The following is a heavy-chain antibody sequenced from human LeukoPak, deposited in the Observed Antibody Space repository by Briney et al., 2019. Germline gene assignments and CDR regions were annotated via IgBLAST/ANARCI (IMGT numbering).Heavy chain of an antibody. CDR1: GYTLTELS. CDR3: ARERGGRYDFWSGPNDAFDI. Sequence: ASVKVSCKVSGYTLTELSMHWVRQAPGQGLEWMGWINPNSGGTNYAQKFQGRVTMTRDTSISTAYMELSRLRSDDTAVYYCARERGGRYDFWSGPNDAFDIWGQGTMVTVSS. D-gene: IGHD3-3*01. V-gene: IGHV1-2*02. CDR2: INPNSGGT. J-gene: IGHJ3*02.